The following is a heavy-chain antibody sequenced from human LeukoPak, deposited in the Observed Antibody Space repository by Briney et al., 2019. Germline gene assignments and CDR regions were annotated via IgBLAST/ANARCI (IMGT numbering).Heavy chain of an antibody. Sequence: GGSLRLSCAASGFTFSSYSMNWVRQAPGKGLEWVSSISSSSSYIYYADSVKGRFTISRDNAKNSLYLQMNSLRAEDTAVYYCARVLSYNWNDGGFYWGQGTLVTVSS. CDR2: ISSSSSYI. CDR1: GFTFSSYS. CDR3: ARVLSYNWNDGGFY. J-gene: IGHJ4*02. V-gene: IGHV3-21*01. D-gene: IGHD1-20*01.